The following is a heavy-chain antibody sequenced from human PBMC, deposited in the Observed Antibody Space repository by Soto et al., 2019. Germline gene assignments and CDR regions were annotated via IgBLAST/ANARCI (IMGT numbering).Heavy chain of an antibody. CDR2: IYPGDSDT. Sequence: GESLKISCKGSGYSFTSYWIGLVRQMPGKGLEWMGIIYPGDSDTRYSPSFQGQVTISADKSISTAYLQWSSLKASDTAMYYCARLGGSGSYYSPQYYFDYWGQGTLVTVSS. J-gene: IGHJ4*02. CDR1: GYSFTSYW. D-gene: IGHD3-10*01. CDR3: ARLGGSGSYYSPQYYFDY. V-gene: IGHV5-51*01.